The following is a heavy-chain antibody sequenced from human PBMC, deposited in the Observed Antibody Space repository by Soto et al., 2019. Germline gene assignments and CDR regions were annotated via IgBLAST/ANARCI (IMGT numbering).Heavy chain of an antibody. J-gene: IGHJ4*02. Sequence: EVQLVESGGGLVQPGGSLRLSCAASGFTVSSNYMSWVRQAPGKGLEWVSVIYSGGSTYYADSVKGRFTISRDNSENTLYLQMNSLRAEDTAVYYCARSPITMVRGVPTYYFDYWGQGTLVTVSS. V-gene: IGHV3-66*01. CDR1: GFTVSSNY. CDR3: ARSPITMVRGVPTYYFDY. CDR2: IYSGGST. D-gene: IGHD3-10*01.